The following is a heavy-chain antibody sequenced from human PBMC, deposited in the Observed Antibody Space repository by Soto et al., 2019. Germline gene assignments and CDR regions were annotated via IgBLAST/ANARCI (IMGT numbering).Heavy chain of an antibody. CDR1: GFTFDDYA. J-gene: IGHJ4*02. CDR3: AKGVLYSSGWLYYFDY. V-gene: IGHV3-9*01. D-gene: IGHD6-19*01. CDR2: ISWNSGSI. Sequence: GGSLRLSCAASGFTFDDYAMHWVRQAPGKGLEWVSGISWNSGSIGYADSVKGRFTISRDNAKNSLYLQMNSLRAEDTALYYCAKGVLYSSGWLYYFDYWGQGTLVTVSS.